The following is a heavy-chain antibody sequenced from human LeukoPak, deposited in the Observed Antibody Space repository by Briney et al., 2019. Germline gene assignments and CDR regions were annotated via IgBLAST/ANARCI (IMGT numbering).Heavy chain of an antibody. CDR3: ARDTGYGSVPL. Sequence: SETLSLTCTVSGGSVSPYYWNWIRQPPGKGLECIGYIFYSGSTTYNPSLRSRVTMLIDRSNNQLSLKLNSVTPADTAVYYCARDTGYGSVPLWGQGTLVTVSS. CDR1: GGSVSPYY. CDR2: IFYSGST. J-gene: IGHJ4*02. D-gene: IGHD3-10*01. V-gene: IGHV4-59*02.